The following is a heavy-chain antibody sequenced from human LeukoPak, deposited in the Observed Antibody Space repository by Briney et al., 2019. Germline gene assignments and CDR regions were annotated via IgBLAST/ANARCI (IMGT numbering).Heavy chain of an antibody. CDR3: ARDRGFCSGGSCYRWFDP. CDR1: GVSFSGYY. D-gene: IGHD2-15*01. Sequence: PSETLSLTCAVYGVSFSGYYWSWIRQPPGKGLEWIGEITHSGSTTTNYNPSLKSRVTISLDTSKNQFSLNLRSVTAADTAVYYCARDRGFCSGGSCYRWFDPWGQGTLVTV. V-gene: IGHV4-34*01. CDR2: ITHSGSTTT. J-gene: IGHJ5*02.